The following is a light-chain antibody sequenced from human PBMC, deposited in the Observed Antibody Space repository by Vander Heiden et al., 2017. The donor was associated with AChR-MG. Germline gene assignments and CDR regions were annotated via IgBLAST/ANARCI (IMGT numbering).Light chain of an antibody. CDR3: QQYDSSRT. V-gene: IGKV3-20*01. J-gene: IGKJ1*01. CDR2: GAS. CDR1: QSVSGSS. Sequence: EIVLTQSPGTLSLSPGERATLSCRASQSVSGSSLAWYQQKPGQAPRLLIYGASSRATGIPDRFSGSGSGTDFTLTISRLEPEDFAVYYCQQYDSSRTFGQGTKVEIK.